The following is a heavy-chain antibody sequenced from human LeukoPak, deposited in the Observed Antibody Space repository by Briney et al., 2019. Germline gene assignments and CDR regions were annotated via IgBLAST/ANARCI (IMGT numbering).Heavy chain of an antibody. CDR3: ARDPYYYNSSGYAFDI. Sequence: SETLSLTCTVSGGSISSTSYHWAWIRQPPGKGLEWIGYIYYSGSTNYNPSLKSGVTISVDTSKNQFSLKLSSVTAADTAVYYCARDPYYYNSSGYAFDIWGQGTMVTVSS. J-gene: IGHJ3*02. D-gene: IGHD3-22*01. V-gene: IGHV4-61*01. CDR1: GGSISSTSYH. CDR2: IYYSGST.